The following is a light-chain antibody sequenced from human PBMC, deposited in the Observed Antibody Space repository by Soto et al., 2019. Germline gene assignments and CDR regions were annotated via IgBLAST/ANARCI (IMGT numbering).Light chain of an antibody. CDR2: GAS. CDR3: QQYDSSPWT. J-gene: IGKJ1*01. V-gene: IGKV3-20*01. Sequence: EIVLTQSPGTLSLSPGERATLSCRASQSVSSSYLAWYQQKAGQAPSLVMYGASSRATGIPDRFSGSGSGTDFTLTIDRLEPEDFAVYYCQQYDSSPWTFGQGTKVEIK. CDR1: QSVSSSY.